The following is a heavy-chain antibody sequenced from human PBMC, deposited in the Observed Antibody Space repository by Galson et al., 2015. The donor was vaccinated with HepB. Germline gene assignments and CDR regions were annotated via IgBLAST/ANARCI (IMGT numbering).Heavy chain of an antibody. CDR2: ISGDGGFT. CDR3: AKSNGGSYYGSAFDI. Sequence: SLRLSCAASGFTFNTFAMNWVRQAPGKGLEWVSAISGDGGFTYYADSVKGRFTISRDNSKNTLSLQMNSLRVEDAAVYYCAKSNGGSYYGSAFDIWGQGAMVTVSS. D-gene: IGHD1-26*01. J-gene: IGHJ3*02. CDR1: GFTFNTFA. V-gene: IGHV3-23*01.